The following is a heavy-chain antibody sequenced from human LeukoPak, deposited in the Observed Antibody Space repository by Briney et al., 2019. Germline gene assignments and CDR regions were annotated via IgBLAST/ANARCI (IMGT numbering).Heavy chain of an antibody. Sequence: PSETLSLTCTVSGGSISSYYWSWIRQPAGKGLEWIGRIYTSGSTNYNPSLKSRVTMSVDTSKNQFSLKLSSVTAADTAVYYCAREWGIVGVPNDVFEIWGQGTMVTVSS. J-gene: IGHJ3*02. CDR3: AREWGIVGVPNDVFEI. V-gene: IGHV4-4*07. D-gene: IGHD1-26*01. CDR1: GGSISSYY. CDR2: IYTSGST.